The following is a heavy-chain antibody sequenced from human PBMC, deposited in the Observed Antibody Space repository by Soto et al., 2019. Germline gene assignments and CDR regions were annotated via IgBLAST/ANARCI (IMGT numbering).Heavy chain of an antibody. D-gene: IGHD4-17*01. V-gene: IGHV1-8*01. CDR1: GYTFTSYD. CDR2: MNPNSGNT. CDR3: ARTLYGDNVDY. J-gene: IGHJ4*02. Sequence: QVQLVQSGAEVKKPGASVKVSCKASGYTFTSYDINWVRQATGQGLEWMGWMNPNSGNTGYAQKFQGRVTKTRNTSISTDYMELSSMRSEGTAVYYCARTLYGDNVDYWGQGTLGSVSS.